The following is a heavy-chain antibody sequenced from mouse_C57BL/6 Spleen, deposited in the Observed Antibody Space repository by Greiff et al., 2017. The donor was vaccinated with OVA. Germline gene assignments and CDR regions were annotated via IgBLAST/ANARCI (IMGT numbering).Heavy chain of an antibody. Sequence: EVKLVESGGGLVQPGGSLSLSCAASGFTFTDYYMSWVRQPPGKALEWLGFIRNKANGYSTEYSASVKGRFTISRDNSQSILYLQMNALRAEDSATYYCARSYGYGSGFAYWGQGTLVTVSA. CDR3: ARSYGYGSGFAY. CDR2: IRNKANGYST. V-gene: IGHV7-3*01. J-gene: IGHJ3*01. CDR1: GFTFTDYY. D-gene: IGHD2-2*01.